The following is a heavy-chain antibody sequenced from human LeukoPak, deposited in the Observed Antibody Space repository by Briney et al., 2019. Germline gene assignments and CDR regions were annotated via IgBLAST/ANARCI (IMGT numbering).Heavy chain of an antibody. J-gene: IGHJ4*02. CDR1: GGTFSSYA. D-gene: IGHD4-11*01. V-gene: IGHV1-69*04. CDR3: ARAYSNYAHYYFDY. CDR2: IIPILGIA. Sequence: SVKVSCKASGGTFSSYAISWVRQAPGQGLEWMGRIIPILGIANYAQKFQGRVTITADKSTSTAYTELSSLRSEDTAVYYCARAYSNYAHYYFDYWGQGTLVTVSS.